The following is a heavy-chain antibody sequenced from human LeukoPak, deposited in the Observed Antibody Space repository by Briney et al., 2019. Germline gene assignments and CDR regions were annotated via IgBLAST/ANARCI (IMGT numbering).Heavy chain of an antibody. V-gene: IGHV3-7*01. CDR3: AGEVGTCSGGTCYFRFDY. J-gene: IGHJ4*02. CDR2: IKQDGSEK. CDR1: GFTFSTYW. D-gene: IGHD2-15*01. Sequence: GGSLRLSCAASGFTFSTYWMSWVRQAPGKGLEWVANIKQDGSEKYYVDSVKGRFTISRDNAKNSLYLQMNSLRAEDTAVYYCAGEVGTCSGGTCYFRFDYWGQGTLVTVSS.